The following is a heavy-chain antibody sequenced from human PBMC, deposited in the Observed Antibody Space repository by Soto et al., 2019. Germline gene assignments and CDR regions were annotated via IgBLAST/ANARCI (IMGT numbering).Heavy chain of an antibody. CDR1: GGSISSSGYY. D-gene: IGHD3-22*01. J-gene: IGHJ6*02. CDR2: IFYSGTT. Sequence: SETLSLTCTVSGGSISSSGYYWGWIRQSPGKGLERIGTIFYSGTTYYNPSLESRITISQDTSNNQFSLKLTSVTAADTAVYYCARHYYDSSGYPAPYYHGMDVWGQGTTVTVSS. V-gene: IGHV4-39*01. CDR3: ARHYYDSSGYPAPYYHGMDV.